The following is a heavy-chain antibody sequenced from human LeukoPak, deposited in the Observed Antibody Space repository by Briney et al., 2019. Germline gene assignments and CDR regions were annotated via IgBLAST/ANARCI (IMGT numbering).Heavy chain of an antibody. D-gene: IGHD3-22*01. CDR2: INHSGST. J-gene: IGHJ5*02. CDR3: ARGLFMIVVVHPLPFDP. CDR1: GGSFSGYY. V-gene: IGHV4-34*01. Sequence: SESLSLTCAVYGGSFSGYYWSWIRQPPGKGLEWIGEINHSGSTNYNPSLKSRVTISVDTSKNQSSLKLSSVTAADTAVYYCARGLFMIVVVHPLPFDPWGQGTLVTVSS.